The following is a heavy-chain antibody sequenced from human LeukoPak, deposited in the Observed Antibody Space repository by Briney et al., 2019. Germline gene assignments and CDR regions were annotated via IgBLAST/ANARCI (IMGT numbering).Heavy chain of an antibody. J-gene: IGHJ4*02. V-gene: IGHV4-39*02. CDR1: GGSISSSSYY. CDR2: IYYSGST. CDR3: ARDLTTITMIVRGYFDY. D-gene: IGHD3-22*01. Sequence: SETLSLTCTVSGGSISSSSYYWGWIRQPPGKGLEWIGSIYYSGSTYYNPSLKSRVTISVDTSKNQFSLKLSSVTAADTAVYYCARDLTTITMIVRGYFDYWGQGTLVTVSS.